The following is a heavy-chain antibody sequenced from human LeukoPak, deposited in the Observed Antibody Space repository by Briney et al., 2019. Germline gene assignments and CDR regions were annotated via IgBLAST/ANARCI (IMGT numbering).Heavy chain of an antibody. CDR3: AKDRTVTGYGQDY. Sequence: PGGSLRLSCAASGFTFSSYGVHWVRQAPGKGLEWVAFIRYDGSNKYYADSVKGRFTISRDNSKNTLYLQMNSLRAEDTAVYYCAKDRTVTGYGQDYWGQGTLVTVSS. V-gene: IGHV3-30*02. CDR1: GFTFSSYG. J-gene: IGHJ4*02. D-gene: IGHD4-17*01. CDR2: IRYDGSNK.